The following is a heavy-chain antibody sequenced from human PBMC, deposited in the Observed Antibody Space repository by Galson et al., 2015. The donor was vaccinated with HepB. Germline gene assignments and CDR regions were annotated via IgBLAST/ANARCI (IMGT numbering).Heavy chain of an antibody. CDR2: IYYSGST. Sequence: SETLSLTCTVSGGSISSYDWSWIRQPPGKGLEWIGYIYYSGSTNYNPSLRSRVTISVDTSKNQFSLKLSSVTAADTAVYYCAQSGDGDAFDIWGQGTMVTVSS. CDR3: AQSGDGDAFDI. D-gene: IGHD4-17*01. J-gene: IGHJ3*02. V-gene: IGHV4-59*01. CDR1: GGSISSYD.